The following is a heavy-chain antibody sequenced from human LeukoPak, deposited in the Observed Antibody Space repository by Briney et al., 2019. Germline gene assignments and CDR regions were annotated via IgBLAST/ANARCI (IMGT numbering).Heavy chain of an antibody. V-gene: IGHV4-61*02. D-gene: IGHD2-21*02. Sequence: SQTLSLTCTVSGGSISSGSYYWSWIRQPAGKGLEWIGRIYTSGSTNYNPSLKSRVTISVDTSKNQFSLKLSSVTAADTAVYYCARHCGGDCYHFDYWGQGTLVTVSS. CDR1: GGSISSGSYY. CDR2: IYTSGST. J-gene: IGHJ4*02. CDR3: ARHCGGDCYHFDY.